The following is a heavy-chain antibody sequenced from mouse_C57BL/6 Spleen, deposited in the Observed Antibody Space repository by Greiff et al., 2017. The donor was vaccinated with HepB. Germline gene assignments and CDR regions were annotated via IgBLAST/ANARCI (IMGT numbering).Heavy chain of an antibody. CDR2: IDPSDSYT. CDR1: GYTFTSYW. Sequence: QVQLKQPGAELVKPGASVKLSCKASGYTFTSYWMQWVKQRPGQGLEWIGEIDPSDSYTNYNQKFKGKATLTVDTSSSTAYMQLSSLTSEDSAVYYCARGDYDVSWFAYWGQGTLVTVSA. CDR3: ARGDYDVSWFAY. J-gene: IGHJ3*01. D-gene: IGHD2-4*01. V-gene: IGHV1-50*01.